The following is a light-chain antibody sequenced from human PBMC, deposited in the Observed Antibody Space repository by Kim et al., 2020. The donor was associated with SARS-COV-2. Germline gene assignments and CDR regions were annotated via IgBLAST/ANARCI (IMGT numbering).Light chain of an antibody. J-gene: IGKJ3*01. CDR2: GAS. Sequence: SPGERATLSCRASQSVSSDYFAWYQQKPGQAPRLLIYGASRRASGIPDRFSGSRSGTDFTLTISRLEPEDFAVYYCQHYGDSGLTFGPGTKVDIK. CDR1: QSVSSDY. CDR3: QHYGDSGLT. V-gene: IGKV3-20*01.